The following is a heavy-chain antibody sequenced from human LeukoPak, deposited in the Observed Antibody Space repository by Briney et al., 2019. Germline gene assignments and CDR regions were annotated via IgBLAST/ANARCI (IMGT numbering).Heavy chain of an antibody. D-gene: IGHD3-22*01. V-gene: IGHV4-59*01. J-gene: IGHJ6*02. Sequence: SETLSLTCTVSGGSISSYYWSWIRQPPGKGLEWIGYIYYSGSTNYNPSLKSRVTISVDTSKNQFSLKLSSVTAADTAVYYCAHESSGSHLSYGMDVWGQGTTVTVSS. CDR1: GGSISSYY. CDR3: AHESSGSHLSYGMDV. CDR2: IYYSGST.